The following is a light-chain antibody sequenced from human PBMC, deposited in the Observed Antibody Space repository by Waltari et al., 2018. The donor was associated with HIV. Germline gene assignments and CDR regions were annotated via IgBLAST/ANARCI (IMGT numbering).Light chain of an antibody. CDR2: STN. CDR3: VLYMGGGIWV. V-gene: IGLV8-61*01. CDR1: SGSVSTSYY. Sequence: QTVVTQEPSFSVVPGGTVTLTCGLNSGSVSTSYYPSWYQQTPGQTPRTLIYSTNTRSSGVPDRFSGSILGNKAALTITGAQADDESDYYCVLYMGGGIWVFGGGTKVTVL. J-gene: IGLJ3*02.